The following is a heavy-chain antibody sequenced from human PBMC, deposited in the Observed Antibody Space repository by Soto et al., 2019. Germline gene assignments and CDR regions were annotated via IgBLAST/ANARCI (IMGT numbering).Heavy chain of an antibody. CDR2: INAGNGNT. J-gene: IGHJ4*02. CDR3: ARVSGYYLPDY. CDR1: GYTFTNYA. Sequence: QVQLVQSGAEEKKPGDSVNVSCKASGYTFTNYAMHWVRQAPGQRLEWMGWINAGNGNTKYSQKFQGRVTITRDTSASTAYMELSSLRSEDTAVYYCARVSGYYLPDYWGQGTLVTVSS. V-gene: IGHV1-3*05. D-gene: IGHD5-12*01.